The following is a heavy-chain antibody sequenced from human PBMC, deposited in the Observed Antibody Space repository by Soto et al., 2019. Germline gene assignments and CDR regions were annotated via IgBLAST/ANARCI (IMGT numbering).Heavy chain of an antibody. J-gene: IGHJ3*02. CDR1: GGSISSYY. CDR3: ARTKGQWLDYAFDI. CDR2: IYYSGNT. Sequence: SETLSLTCTVSGGSISSYYWSWIRQPPGKRLEWIGYIYYSGNTNYNPSLKSRVTMSVETSKNQFSLKLSSLAAADTAVYYCARTKGQWLDYAFDIWGQGTMVTVSS. D-gene: IGHD6-19*01. V-gene: IGHV4-59*01.